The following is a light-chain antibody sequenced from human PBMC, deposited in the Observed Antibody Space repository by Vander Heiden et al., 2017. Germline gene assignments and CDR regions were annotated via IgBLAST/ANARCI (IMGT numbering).Light chain of an antibody. J-gene: IGKJ2*01. Sequence: AIQLTQSPYSLSASVGDRVTITCRGSQGISSALARYQQKPGKVPKLLLDDVSSLESGVPSRFRGSGSGTEFTLTISSLQPEDFATYYCQQFNSYPRTFGQGTKLEIK. V-gene: IGKV1-13*02. CDR2: DVS. CDR3: QQFNSYPRT. CDR1: QGISSA.